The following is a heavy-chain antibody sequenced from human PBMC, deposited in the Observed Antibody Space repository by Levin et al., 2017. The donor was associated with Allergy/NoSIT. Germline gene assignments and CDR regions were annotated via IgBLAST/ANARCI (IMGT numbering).Heavy chain of an antibody. CDR1: GFTFKTYV. D-gene: IGHD1-26*01. Sequence: QPGGSLRLSCAASGFTFKTYVMNWVRQAPGKGLEWVSTISSSVDGPYYADSVKGRFTISRDNSKGTLYLQMNSLRPEDTGMYYCARDKSGSHGIWGAFDIWGQGTMVTVSS. V-gene: IGHV3-23*01. CDR3: ARDKSGSHGIWGAFDI. CDR2: ISSSVDGP. J-gene: IGHJ3*02.